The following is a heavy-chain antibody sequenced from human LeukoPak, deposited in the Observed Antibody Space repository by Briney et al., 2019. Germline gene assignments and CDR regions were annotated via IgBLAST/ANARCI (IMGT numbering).Heavy chain of an antibody. CDR3: VRGGTYWTVS. CDR1: GFVFSASY. CDR2: IKPDGSEK. V-gene: IGHV3-7*01. Sequence: PGGSLRLSCAASGFVFSASYMSWVRKAPGKGLEWVATIKPDGSEKYHVDSVSGRLTISRDNTNDSLFLQMNSLRVDDTAVYYCVRGGTYWTVSWGQGTLVNVS. J-gene: IGHJ5*01.